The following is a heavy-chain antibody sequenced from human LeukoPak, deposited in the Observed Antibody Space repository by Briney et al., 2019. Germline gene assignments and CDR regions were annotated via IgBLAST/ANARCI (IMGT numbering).Heavy chain of an antibody. V-gene: IGHV3-7*01. D-gene: IGHD3/OR15-3a*01. CDR3: GRAFGPGTRDW. Sequence: PGGSLRLSSVASGFTFGNYWMSWVRQAPGKGLEWVANIKQEGSEKYYVDSVKGRFTISRDNAKNSLYLQMNSLRAEDTAVYYCGRAFGPGTRDWWGQASLVTVSS. CDR1: GFTFGNYW. J-gene: IGHJ4*02. CDR2: IKQEGSEK.